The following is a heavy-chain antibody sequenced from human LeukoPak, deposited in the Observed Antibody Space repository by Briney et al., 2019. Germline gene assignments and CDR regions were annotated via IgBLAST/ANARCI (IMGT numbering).Heavy chain of an antibody. CDR2: IYYSGST. D-gene: IGHD6-13*01. V-gene: IGHV4-39*01. CDR1: GGSISSSTYY. J-gene: IGHJ3*02. Sequence: SETLSLTCTVSGGSISSSTYYWGWIRQPPGKGLEWIGSIYYSGSTYYNASLKSRVTISAGTSKNQFSLKLSSVTAADTAVYYCARPLSGSSSWHGDAFDIWGQGTMVTVSS. CDR3: ARPLSGSSSWHGDAFDI.